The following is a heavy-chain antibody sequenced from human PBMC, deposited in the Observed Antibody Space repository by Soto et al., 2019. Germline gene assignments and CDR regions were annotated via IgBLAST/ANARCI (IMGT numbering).Heavy chain of an antibody. CDR3: ARDSGPRGYDAFDI. D-gene: IGHD2-8*02. J-gene: IGHJ3*02. V-gene: IGHV3-7*04. Sequence: PGGSLRLSCAASGFTFSNYWMTWVRQAPGKGLEWVANIKQDASENFYVDSVKGRFTISRDNAKNSLYLQMNSLRVEDTAVYYCARDSGPRGYDAFDIWGQGTMFTVSS. CDR2: IKQDASEN. CDR1: GFTFSNYW.